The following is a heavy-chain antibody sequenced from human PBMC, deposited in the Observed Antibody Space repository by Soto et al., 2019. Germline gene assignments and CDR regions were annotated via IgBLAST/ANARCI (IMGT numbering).Heavy chain of an antibody. J-gene: IGHJ5*02. D-gene: IGHD3-10*01. CDR1: GASLSDYY. CDR2: ITHSGSA. CDR3: RARGAP. V-gene: IGHV4-34*01. Sequence: QVQLQQWGAGLLKPSDTLSLTCAVNGASLSDYYWNWIRQPPGRGLEWLGEITHSGSAYYNPSLNSRLTXXXXXXXXXXXXXXXXXXXXXXXXXXCRARGAPGGQGTLVVVSP.